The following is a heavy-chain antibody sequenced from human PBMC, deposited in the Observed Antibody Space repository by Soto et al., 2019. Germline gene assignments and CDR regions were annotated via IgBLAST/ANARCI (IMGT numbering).Heavy chain of an antibody. CDR2: IIGDNGNT. Sequence: QVQLVPSGAEVKKPGASVRVSCQTSAYTFTNYAVSWVRQAPGQGLEWMGWIIGDNGNTIYAQKFQGRVTMTTDTSTRKAYMELRSLRSDDTAVYYCATGLLGYGSGGSCYSDSWGQGTLVTVSS. J-gene: IGHJ4*02. CDR3: ATGLLGYGSGGSCYSDS. V-gene: IGHV1-18*01. CDR1: AYTFTNYA. D-gene: IGHD2-15*01.